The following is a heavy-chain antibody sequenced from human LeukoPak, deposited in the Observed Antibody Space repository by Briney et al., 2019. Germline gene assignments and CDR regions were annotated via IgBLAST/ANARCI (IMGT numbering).Heavy chain of an antibody. CDR2: ISYSGST. CDR1: GGSISSYY. Sequence: SETLSLTCTVSGGSISSYYCSWIRQSPGKGLEWIGYISYSGSTNYNPSLKSRVTISLDTSNNHFSLNLRSVTAADTAVYFCARLLVAPTGGAFDIWGQGTVVTVSS. CDR3: ARLLVAPTGGAFDI. J-gene: IGHJ3*02. D-gene: IGHD2-21*02. V-gene: IGHV4-59*08.